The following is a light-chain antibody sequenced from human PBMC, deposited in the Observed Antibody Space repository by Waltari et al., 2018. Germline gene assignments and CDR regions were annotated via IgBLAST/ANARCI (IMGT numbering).Light chain of an antibody. CDR2: AAS. J-gene: IGKJ1*01. Sequence: DIPMTQSPSSLSASVGDRVTIPCRASQSIYAYLHWYQQKPGKAPKLLIYAASNLQSGVPSRFRGSGSGTDFTLTISSLQPEDFATYYCQQSDSTPPRTFGQGTKVEI. V-gene: IGKV1-39*01. CDR1: QSIYAY. CDR3: QQSDSTPPRT.